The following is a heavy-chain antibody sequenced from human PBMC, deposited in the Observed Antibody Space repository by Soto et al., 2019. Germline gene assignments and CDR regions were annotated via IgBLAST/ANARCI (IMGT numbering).Heavy chain of an antibody. CDR1: GFRFSSYW. J-gene: IGHJ4*01. CDR2: IHNDGSTT. CDR3: ARDNWNSY. Sequence: EVQLVESGGGLVQPGGSVRLSCAASGFRFSSYWMHWVRQAPGKGLMWVSRIHNDGSTTRYADSVKGRFTISRDNAKNTLYLQMSSLRVEDTAVYYCARDNWNSYWGQGTLVTVSS. V-gene: IGHV3-74*01. D-gene: IGHD1-7*01.